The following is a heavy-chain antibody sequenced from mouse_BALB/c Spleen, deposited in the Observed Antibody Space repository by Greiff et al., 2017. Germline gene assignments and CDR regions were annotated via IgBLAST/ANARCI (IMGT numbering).Heavy chain of an antibody. D-gene: IGHD2-1*01. CDR2: ISYDGSN. Sequence: EVQRVESGPGLVKPSQSLSLTCSVTGYSITSGYYWNWIRQFPGNKLEWMGYISYDGSNNYNPSLKNRISITRDTSKNQFFLKLNSVTTEDTATYYCAKGGNYLDYYAMDYWGQGTSVTVSS. CDR1: GYSITSGYY. V-gene: IGHV3-6*02. J-gene: IGHJ4*01. CDR3: AKGGNYLDYYAMDY.